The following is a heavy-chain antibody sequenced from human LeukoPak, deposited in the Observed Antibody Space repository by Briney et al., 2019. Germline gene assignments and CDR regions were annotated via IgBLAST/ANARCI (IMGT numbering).Heavy chain of an antibody. CDR2: INNDGSTT. CDR1: GFTFSSYW. CDR3: ARTYSSFDY. Sequence: GGSLRLSCAVSGFTFSSYWMHWVSQAPGKGLVWVSRINNDGSTTAYADSVKGRFTISRDNTKNTLYLQMNSLRAEDTAVYYCARTYSSFDYWGQGALGTVSS. J-gene: IGHJ4*02. V-gene: IGHV3-74*01. D-gene: IGHD6-19*01.